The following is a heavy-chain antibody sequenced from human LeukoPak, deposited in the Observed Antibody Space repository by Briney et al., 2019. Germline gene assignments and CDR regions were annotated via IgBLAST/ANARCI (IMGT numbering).Heavy chain of an antibody. Sequence: ASVKVSCKASGYTFNRYCIHWVRQAPGEGPEWMGIINPNTSSTSYAQKFQGRVTMTRDTSTSTVYMELSSLRYEDTAVYYCARSDQYYYGMDVWGQGNTVTVSS. CDR3: ARSDQYYYGMDV. V-gene: IGHV1-46*02. D-gene: IGHD4-11*01. CDR1: GYTFNRYC. CDR2: INPNTSST. J-gene: IGHJ6*02.